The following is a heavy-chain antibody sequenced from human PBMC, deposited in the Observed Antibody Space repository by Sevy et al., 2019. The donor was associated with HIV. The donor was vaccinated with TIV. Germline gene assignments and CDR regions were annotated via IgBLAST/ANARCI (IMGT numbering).Heavy chain of an antibody. Sequence: SETLSLTCTVSGGSITSLYWNWIRQPPGKGLEWIANIYYNGHINYNPSLKSRVTLSLDTSKNQFSLRLSSVTAADAAMYYCAGENAWGRGYSRGQGTLVTVSS. CDR1: GGSITSLY. D-gene: IGHD1-26*01. J-gene: IGHJ5*01. CDR3: AGENAWGRGYS. V-gene: IGHV4-59*08. CDR2: IYYNGHI.